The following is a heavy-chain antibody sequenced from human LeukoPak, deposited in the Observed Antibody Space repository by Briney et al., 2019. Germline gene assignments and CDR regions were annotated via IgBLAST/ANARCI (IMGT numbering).Heavy chain of an antibody. D-gene: IGHD4-11*01. J-gene: IGHJ4*02. V-gene: IGHV4-38-2*01. CDR1: GYSISSGYY. Sequence: PSETLSLTCAVSGYSISSGYYWGWIRQPPGKGLVWIGSIYHSGSTYYNPSLKSRVTISVDTSKNQFSLKLSSVTAADTAVYYCARHVATVTTFDYWGQGTLVTVSS. CDR3: ARHVATVTTFDY. CDR2: IYHSGST.